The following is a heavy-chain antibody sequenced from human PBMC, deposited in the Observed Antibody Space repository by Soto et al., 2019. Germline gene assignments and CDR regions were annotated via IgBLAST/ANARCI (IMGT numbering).Heavy chain of an antibody. CDR1: GFTFSSYA. V-gene: IGHV3-30-3*01. CDR3: ATSRWGSGWYYFDY. CDR2: ISYDGSNK. Sequence: QVQLVESGGGVVQPGRSLRLSCAASGFTFSSYAMHWVRQAPGKGLEWVAVISYDGSNKYYADSVKGRFTISRDDSNNTLYLQMNSLRAEDMAVYYCATSRWGSGWYYFDYWGQGTLVTVSS. J-gene: IGHJ4*02. D-gene: IGHD6-19*01.